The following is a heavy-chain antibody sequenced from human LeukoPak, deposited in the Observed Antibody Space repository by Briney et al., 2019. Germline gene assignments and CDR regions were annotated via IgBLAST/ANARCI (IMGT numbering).Heavy chain of an antibody. Sequence: GGSLRLSCAASGFTFSSYSMNWVRQAPGKGLEWVSYISSSSSTIYYVDSVKGRFTISRDNAKNSLYLQMNSLRAEDTAVYYCARDAPYYYDSRYFDYWGQGTLVTVSS. V-gene: IGHV3-48*01. CDR2: ISSSSSTI. J-gene: IGHJ4*02. D-gene: IGHD3-22*01. CDR1: GFTFSSYS. CDR3: ARDAPYYYDSRYFDY.